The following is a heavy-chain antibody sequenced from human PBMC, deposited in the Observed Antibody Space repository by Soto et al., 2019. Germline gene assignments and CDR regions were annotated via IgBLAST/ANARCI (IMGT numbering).Heavy chain of an antibody. D-gene: IGHD6-13*01. CDR3: ARDAAAAGLDY. CDR1: GGTFSSYT. V-gene: IGHV1-69*08. Sequence: QVQLVQSGAEVKKPGSSVKVSCKASGGTFSSYTISWVRQAPGQGLEWMGRIIPILGIANYAQKFQVRVTLTADKSTSTAYMELSSLSSEDTAVYYCARDAAAAGLDYWGQGTMVTVSS. CDR2: IIPILGIA. J-gene: IGHJ4*02.